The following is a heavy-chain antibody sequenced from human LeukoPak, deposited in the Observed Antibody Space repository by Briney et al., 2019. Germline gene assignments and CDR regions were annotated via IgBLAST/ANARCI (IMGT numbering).Heavy chain of an antibody. CDR2: FHHSGNT. V-gene: IGHV4-59*12. D-gene: IGHD6-13*01. CDR1: GASISRYY. CDR3: ARRAAALDS. J-gene: IGHJ4*02. Sequence: SETLSLTCTVSGASISRYYWSWIRQPPGKGLEWIGYFHHSGNTNYSPSLSSRITMSVDTSKNQFSLRLNSVTAADTAIYYCARRAAALDSWGQGTLVTVSS.